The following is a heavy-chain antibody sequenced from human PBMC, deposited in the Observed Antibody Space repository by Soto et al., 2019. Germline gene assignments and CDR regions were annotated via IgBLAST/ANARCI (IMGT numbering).Heavy chain of an antibody. CDR1: GFTFSRHT. D-gene: IGHD3-22*01. CDR2: ISDDGTNT. J-gene: IGHJ4*02. CDR3: AKDPNSYYYDSSGYPTYFDY. V-gene: IGHV3-30-3*01. Sequence: GGSLRLSCAASGFTFSRHTMHWCRQAPCKGLEWVAAISDDGTNTYYADSVKGRFTISRDNSKNTLYLQMNSLRAEDTAVYYCAKDPNSYYYDSSGYPTYFDYWGQRTLVTVSA.